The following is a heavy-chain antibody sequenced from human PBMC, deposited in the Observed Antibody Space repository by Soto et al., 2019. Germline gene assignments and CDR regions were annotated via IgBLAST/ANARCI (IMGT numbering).Heavy chain of an antibody. Sequence: PSETLSLTCTVSGGSISSYYWSWIRQPPGKGLEWIGYIYYNGSTNYNPSLKSRVTISVDTSKNQSSLKLRSVTAADTAVYYCAREYTPMAYNWFDPWGRGTLVTVYS. CDR1: GGSISSYY. CDR3: AREYTPMAYNWFDP. CDR2: IYYNGST. V-gene: IGHV4-59*01. D-gene: IGHD5-18*01. J-gene: IGHJ5*02.